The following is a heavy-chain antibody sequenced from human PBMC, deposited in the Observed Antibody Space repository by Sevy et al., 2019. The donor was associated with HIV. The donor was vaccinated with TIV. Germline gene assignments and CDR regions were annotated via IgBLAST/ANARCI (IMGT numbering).Heavy chain of an antibody. CDR3: VKEVSEYSYSDY. J-gene: IGHJ4*02. D-gene: IGHD5-18*01. CDR1: GFTFSNYA. Sequence: GGSLRLSCAASGFTFSNYAMSWVRQTPGKGLEWVSAISGSAHRTYYTDSVKGRFTISRDNSKNMLFLQMNSLRVEDTAVYYCVKEVSEYSYSDYWGQGTLVTVSS. V-gene: IGHV3-23*01. CDR2: ISGSAHRT.